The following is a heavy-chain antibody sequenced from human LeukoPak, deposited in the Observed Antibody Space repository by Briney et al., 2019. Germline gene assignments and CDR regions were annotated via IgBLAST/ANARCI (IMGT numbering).Heavy chain of an antibody. CDR3: AKSPVSSCRGSFCYPFDY. J-gene: IGHJ4*02. V-gene: IGHV3-23*01. D-gene: IGHD2-15*01. CDR2: ISGSDDGT. Sequence: GGSLRLSCAASGFTFSTYAMSWVRQIPGKGLEWDLAISGSDDGTYYADSVKGRFTISRENSRNTLYLQINTLRAEDTAVYFCAKSPVSSCRGSFCYPFDYWGQGNLVTVSS. CDR1: GFTFSTYA.